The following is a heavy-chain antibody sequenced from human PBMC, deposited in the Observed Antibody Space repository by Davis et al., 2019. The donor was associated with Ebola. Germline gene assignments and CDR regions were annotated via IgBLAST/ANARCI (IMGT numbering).Heavy chain of an antibody. V-gene: IGHV1-69*13. CDR3: ARRPLNSDFWSGYSLYYFDY. Sequence: SVKVSCQASGGTFSSYAISWVRQAPGQGLEWMGGIIPIFGTANYAQKFQGRVTITADESTSTAYMELSSLRSDDTAGYYCARRPLNSDFWSGYSLYYFDYWGQGTLVTVSS. D-gene: IGHD3-3*01. J-gene: IGHJ4*02. CDR2: IIPIFGTA. CDR1: GGTFSSYA.